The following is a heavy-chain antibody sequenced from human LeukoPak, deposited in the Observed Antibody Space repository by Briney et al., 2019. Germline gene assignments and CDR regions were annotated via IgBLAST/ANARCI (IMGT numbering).Heavy chain of an antibody. V-gene: IGHV1-2*04. J-gene: IGHJ3*02. D-gene: IGHD1-26*01. CDR1: GYTFTGYY. CDR3: ARGPSGSYSCRCFDI. Sequence: ASVKVSCKASGYTFTGYYMHWVRQAPGQGLEWMGRINPNSGGTNYAQKFQGWVTMTRDTSISTAYMELSRLRSDDTAVYYCARGPSGSYSCRCFDIWGQGTMVTVSS. CDR2: INPNSGGT.